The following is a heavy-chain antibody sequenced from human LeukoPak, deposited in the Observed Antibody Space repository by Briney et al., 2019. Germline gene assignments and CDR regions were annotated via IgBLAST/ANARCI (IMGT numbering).Heavy chain of an antibody. CDR1: GFTFSSYA. V-gene: IGHV3-23*01. CDR2: ISGSGGST. J-gene: IGHJ5*02. Sequence: GGSLRLSCAASGFTFSSYAMSWVRQAPGKGLEWVSAISGSGGSTYYADSVKGRVTISVDTSKNQFSLKLASLTAADTAVYYCARRPIVGSTGFYFDPWGPGTLVTVSS. CDR3: ARRPIVGSTGFYFDP. D-gene: IGHD1-26*01.